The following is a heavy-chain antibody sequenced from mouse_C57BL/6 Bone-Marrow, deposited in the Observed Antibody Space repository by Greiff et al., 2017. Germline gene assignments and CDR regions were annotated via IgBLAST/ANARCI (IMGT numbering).Heavy chain of an antibody. D-gene: IGHD1-1*01. CDR1: GYTFTNYW. J-gene: IGHJ4*01. V-gene: IGHV1-63*01. Sequence: VKLMESGAELVRPGTSVKMSCKASGYTFTNYWIGWAKQRPGHGLEWIGDIYPGGGYTNYNEKFKGKATLTADKSSSTAYMQFSSLTSEDSAIYYCARYYGSSPYAMDYWGQGTSVTVSS. CDR2: IYPGGGYT. CDR3: ARYYGSSPYAMDY.